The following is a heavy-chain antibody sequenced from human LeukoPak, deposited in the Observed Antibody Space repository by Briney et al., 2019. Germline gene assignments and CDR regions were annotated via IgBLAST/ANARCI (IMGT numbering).Heavy chain of an antibody. V-gene: IGHV4-34*01. CDR2: VNESGGT. Sequence: PSETLSLTCAVYIDSFSNYHWNWIRQTPAKGMEWIGEVNESGGTNISPSLRSRVILSVDTSKNQFSLKLSSVTAADTAVYYCASGSSSWYGMPPYFDYWGQGTLVTVSS. D-gene: IGHD6-13*01. CDR3: ASGSSSWYGMPPYFDY. CDR1: IDSFSNYH. J-gene: IGHJ4*02.